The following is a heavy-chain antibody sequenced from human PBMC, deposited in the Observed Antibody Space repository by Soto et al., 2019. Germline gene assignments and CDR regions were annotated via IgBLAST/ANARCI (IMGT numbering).Heavy chain of an antibody. CDR3: ATIGIVGATSVDY. CDR2: ISTSGST. Sequence: SETLSLTCTVSGGSVTSRIYYWSWIRHPPGKGLEWIGYISTSGSTNDNPSLKSRVTISLDTSKNQFSLKLSSVTAADTAVYYCATIGIVGATSVDYWGQGALVTVSS. J-gene: IGHJ4*02. D-gene: IGHD1-26*01. CDR1: GGSVTSRIYY. V-gene: IGHV4-61*01.